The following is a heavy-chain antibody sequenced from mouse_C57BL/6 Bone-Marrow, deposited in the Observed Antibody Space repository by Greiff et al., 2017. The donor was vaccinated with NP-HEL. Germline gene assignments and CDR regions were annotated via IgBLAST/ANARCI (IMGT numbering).Heavy chain of an antibody. CDR1: GYAFTNYL. Sequence: QVQLQQSGAELVRPGTSVKVSCKASGYAFTNYLIEWVKQRPGQGLEWIGVINPGRGGTNYNEKFKGKATLTADKSSSTAYMQLSSLTSEDSAGYFCARSAFYYYGSRRFAYWGQGTLVTVSA. J-gene: IGHJ3*01. CDR2: INPGRGGT. V-gene: IGHV1-54*01. CDR3: ARSAFYYYGSRRFAY. D-gene: IGHD1-1*01.